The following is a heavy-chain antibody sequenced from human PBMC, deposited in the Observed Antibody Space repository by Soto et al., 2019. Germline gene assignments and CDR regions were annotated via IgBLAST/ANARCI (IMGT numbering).Heavy chain of an antibody. CDR3: AKGEDSSGYYNVDY. D-gene: IGHD3-22*01. J-gene: IGHJ4*02. V-gene: IGHV3-30*18. CDR2: ISYDGSNK. CDR1: GFTFSSYG. Sequence: QVQLVESGGGVVQPGRSLRLSCAASGFTFSSYGMHWVRQATGKGLEWVAVISYDGSNKYYADSVKGRFTISRGNSKNTLYLQMNSLRAEDTAVYYWAKGEDSSGYYNVDYGGQGTLVTVSS.